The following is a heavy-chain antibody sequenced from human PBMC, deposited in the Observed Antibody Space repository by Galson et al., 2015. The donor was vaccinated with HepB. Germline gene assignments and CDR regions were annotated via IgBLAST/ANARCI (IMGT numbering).Heavy chain of an antibody. J-gene: IGHJ4*02. V-gene: IGHV3-30-3*01. D-gene: IGHD3-10*01. CDR2: ISFDANNK. CDR1: GFTFKNSA. Sequence: LRLSCAASGFTFKNSAMHWVRQAPNTGLRWVAVISFDANNKDYSDSVKGRFTVSRDNSNNTLYLQMNSLRGDDTAVYFCARGHYYGSVDYWGQGVLVTVSS. CDR3: ARGHYYGSVDY.